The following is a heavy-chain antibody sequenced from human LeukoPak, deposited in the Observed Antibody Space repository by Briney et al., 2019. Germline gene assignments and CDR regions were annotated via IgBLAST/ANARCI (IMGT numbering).Heavy chain of an antibody. V-gene: IGHV4-31*03. CDR3: ARFVRYFDWLFSYFDY. Sequence: SETLSLTCTVSGGSISSGGYYWSWIRQHPGKGLEWIGEINHSGSTNYNPSLKSRVTISVDTSKNQFSLKLSSVTAADTAVYFCARFVRYFDWLFSYFDYWGQGTLVTVSS. D-gene: IGHD3-9*01. J-gene: IGHJ4*02. CDR1: GGSISSGGYY. CDR2: INHSGST.